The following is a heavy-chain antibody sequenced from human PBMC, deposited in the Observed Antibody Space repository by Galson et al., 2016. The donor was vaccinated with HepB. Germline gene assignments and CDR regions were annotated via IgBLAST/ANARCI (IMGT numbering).Heavy chain of an antibody. V-gene: IGHV4-31*03. CDR3: VSHRESSHYY. D-gene: IGHD3-16*01. CDR1: GGSISSGGYY. J-gene: IGHJ4*02. Sequence: TLSLTCTVSGGSISSGGYYWSWIRQHPGKGLEWIGYIYYSGSTYYNPSLKSRITISVDTSKNQFSLKLSSVTAADTAVYYCVSHRESSHYYWGQGTLVTVSS. CDR2: IYYSGST.